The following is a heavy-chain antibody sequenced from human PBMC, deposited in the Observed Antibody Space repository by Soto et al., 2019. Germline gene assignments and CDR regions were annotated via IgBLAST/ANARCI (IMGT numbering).Heavy chain of an antibody. J-gene: IGHJ4*02. CDR3: ARGHTEVDY. V-gene: IGHV4-59*01. Sequence: QVQLQESGPGLVKPSETLSLTCTVSGGSISSYYWSWIRQPPGKGLEWIGYIYYSGSTNYNPSLKXRXTXXVDTSKNQFSLKLSSVTAADTAVYYCARGHTEVDYWGQGTLVTVSS. CDR2: IYYSGST. CDR1: GGSISSYY. D-gene: IGHD2-2*02.